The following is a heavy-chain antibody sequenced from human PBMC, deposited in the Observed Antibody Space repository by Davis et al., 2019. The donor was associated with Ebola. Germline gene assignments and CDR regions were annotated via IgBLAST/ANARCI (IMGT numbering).Heavy chain of an antibody. CDR1: GYSFTNYW. CDR2: IYAGDSDT. D-gene: IGHD3-10*01. Sequence: GESLKISCKTSGYSFTNYWTGWVRQMPGKGLEWMGIIYAGDSDTRYSTSFQGQVTIAADKSINTAYLQWSSLKASGTAVYYCARCRTLGSYYYMDVWGNGTSVTVSS. J-gene: IGHJ6*03. CDR3: ARCRTLGSYYYMDV. V-gene: IGHV5-51*06.